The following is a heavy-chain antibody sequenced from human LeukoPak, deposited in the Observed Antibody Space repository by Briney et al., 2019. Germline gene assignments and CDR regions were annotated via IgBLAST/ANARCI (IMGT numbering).Heavy chain of an antibody. D-gene: IGHD6-19*01. J-gene: IGHJ4*02. V-gene: IGHV4-34*01. CDR3: ARVPDSSGWYYFDY. CDR1: GGSFSGYS. CDR2: INHSGGT. Sequence: SETLSLTCAVYGGSFSGYSWNWIRQPPVKGLEWIGEINHSGGTNYNPSLKSRVTISVDTSKNQFSLKLSSVTAADTAVYYCARVPDSSGWYYFDYWGQGTLVTVSS.